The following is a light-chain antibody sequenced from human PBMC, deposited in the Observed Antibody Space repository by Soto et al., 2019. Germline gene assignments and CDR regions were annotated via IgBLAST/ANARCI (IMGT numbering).Light chain of an antibody. CDR1: QSLYSNGNNY. J-gene: IGKJ4*01. V-gene: IGKV2-28*01. CDR2: LGS. CDR3: MQAIHSPLT. Sequence: DIVMTQSPLSLPVTPVEPASISCRSSQSLYSNGNNYLDWFLQKPGQSPQFLIYLGSHRASGVPDRFSGSGSGTDFTLKISTVEAEDFGIYYCMQAIHSPLTFGGGTKVEI.